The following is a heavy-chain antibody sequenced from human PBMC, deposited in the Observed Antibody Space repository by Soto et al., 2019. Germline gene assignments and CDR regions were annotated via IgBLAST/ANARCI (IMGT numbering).Heavy chain of an antibody. V-gene: IGHV3-7*01. CDR1: GFTFSDYW. J-gene: IGHJ4*02. CDR2: ILPDGSQK. Sequence: EVHLVDSGGGLVQPGGSLRLSCAASGFTFSDYWMNWVRQAPGKGLEWVANILPDGSQKYYLDSLRGRFTVSRDNAKNSRYLQIDRLRPDDTAVYYCARARPHDYGPLDYWGQGILVTVSS. D-gene: IGHD3-10*01. CDR3: ARARPHDYGPLDY.